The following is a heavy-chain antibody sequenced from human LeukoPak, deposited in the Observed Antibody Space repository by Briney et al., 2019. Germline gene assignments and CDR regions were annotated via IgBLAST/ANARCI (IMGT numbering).Heavy chain of an antibody. J-gene: IGHJ4*02. CDR3: ARDVEMTTTPFEN. V-gene: IGHV1-18*01. CDR2: ISGYNGNT. CDR1: GYRFILYG. D-gene: IGHD5-24*01. Sequence: ASVKVSCKASGYRFILYGISWVRQAPGQGLGWMGWISGYNGNTNYAQKIQDRVTMTTDTSTSTAYMELRSLRSDDTAVYYCARDVEMTTTPFENWGQGTLVTVSS.